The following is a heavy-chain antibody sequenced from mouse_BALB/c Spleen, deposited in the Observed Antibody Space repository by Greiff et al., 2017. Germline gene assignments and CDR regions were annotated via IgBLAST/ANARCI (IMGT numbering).Heavy chain of an antibody. J-gene: IGHJ2*01. CDR3: TRDEYDYDGGYFDY. V-gene: IGHV5-6-4*01. Sequence: EVKLVESGGGLVKPGGSLKLSCAASGFTFSSYTMSWVRQTPEKRLEWVATISSGGGYTYYPDSVKGRFTISRDNAKNTLYLQMSSLKSEDTAMYYCTRDEYDYDGGYFDYWGQGTTLTVSS. CDR1: GFTFSSYT. D-gene: IGHD2-4*01. CDR2: ISSGGGYT.